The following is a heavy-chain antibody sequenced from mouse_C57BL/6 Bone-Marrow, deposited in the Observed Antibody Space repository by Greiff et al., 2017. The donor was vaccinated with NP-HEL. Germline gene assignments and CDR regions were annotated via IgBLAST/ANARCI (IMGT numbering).Heavy chain of an antibody. CDR3: ARGYGYGWFAS. CDR2: IDPSDSYT. V-gene: IGHV1-69*01. D-gene: IGHD2-2*01. CDR1: GYTFTSYW. Sequence: VQLQQPGAELVMPGASVKLSCKASGYTFTSYWMHWVKQRPGQGLEWIGEIDPSDSYTNYNQQFKGKSTLTVDKSSSTAYMQLSSLTSEDSAVYYCARGYGYGWFASGAKGLWSLSLQ. J-gene: IGHJ3*01.